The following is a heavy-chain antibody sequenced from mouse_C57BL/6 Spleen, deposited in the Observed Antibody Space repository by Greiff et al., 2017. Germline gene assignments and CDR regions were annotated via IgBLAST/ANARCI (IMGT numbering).Heavy chain of an antibody. D-gene: IGHD1-1*01. CDR3: AREGSSSAWFAY. J-gene: IGHJ3*01. CDR1: GYTFTDYY. V-gene: IGHV1-19*01. Sequence: VQLQQSGPVLVKPGASVKMSCKASGYTFTDYYMNWVKQSHGKSLEWIGVINPYNGGTSYNQKFKGKATLTVDKSSSTAYMELNSLTSEDSAVYYCAREGSSSAWFAYWGQGTLVTVSA. CDR2: INPYNGGT.